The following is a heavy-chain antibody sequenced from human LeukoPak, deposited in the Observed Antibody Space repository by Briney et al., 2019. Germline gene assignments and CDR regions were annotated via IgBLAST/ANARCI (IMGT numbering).Heavy chain of an antibody. J-gene: IGHJ4*02. D-gene: IGHD5-18*01. CDR2: IYYSGST. CDR1: GGSISSSSYY. V-gene: IGHV4-39*01. CDR3: ARRGSGYSYDC. Sequence: KPSETLSLTCTVSGGSISSSSYYWGWLRQPPGKGLEWIGSIYYSGSTYYNPSLNSRVTISVDTSKNQFSLKLSSVTAADTAVYYCARRGSGYSYDCWGQGTLVTVSS.